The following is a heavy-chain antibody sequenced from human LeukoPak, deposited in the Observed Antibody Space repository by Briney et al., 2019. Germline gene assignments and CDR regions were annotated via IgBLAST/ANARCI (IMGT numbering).Heavy chain of an antibody. D-gene: IGHD6-13*01. CDR3: ARLVAAADTSGD. CDR2: INHSGST. Sequence: SETLSLTCAVYGGSFSGYYWSWIRQPPGKGLEWIGEINHSGSTNYNPSLKSRVTISVDTSKNQFSLKLSSVTAADTAVYYCARLVAAADTSGDWGQGTLATVSS. CDR1: GGSFSGYY. V-gene: IGHV4-34*01. J-gene: IGHJ4*02.